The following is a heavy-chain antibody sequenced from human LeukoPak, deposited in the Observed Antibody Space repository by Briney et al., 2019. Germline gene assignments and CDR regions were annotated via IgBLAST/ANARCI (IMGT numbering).Heavy chain of an antibody. CDR3: STAVANTNGWYSYFDY. D-gene: IGHD6-19*01. CDR2: IKAKTDGGTK. CDR1: GYTFSVAW. Sequence: GGSLRLSCAASGYTFSVAWMSWVRQAPGKGLEWVGRIKAKTDGGTKDYAAPVRGRFTISRDDSKNTLYLQLNSLKTEDTAVYYCSTAVANTNGWYSYFDYWGQGTLVTVSS. V-gene: IGHV3-15*01. J-gene: IGHJ4*02.